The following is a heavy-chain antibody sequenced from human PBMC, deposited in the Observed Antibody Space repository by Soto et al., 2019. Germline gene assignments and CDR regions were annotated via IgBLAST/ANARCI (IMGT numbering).Heavy chain of an antibody. V-gene: IGHV3-23*01. CDR3: ARVKAQILSSGWYGGDDI. CDR1: GFTFSTYA. J-gene: IGHJ3*02. D-gene: IGHD6-19*01. CDR2: IGGSGGNT. Sequence: EVQLLESGGGLVQPGGSLRLSCAAFGFTFSTYAMSWVRQAPGKGLEWVATIGGSGGNTHYADSVKGRFTTSRDNSENTVYLQMNSLRAEDTAVYYCARVKAQILSSGWYGGDDIWGHGTMVTVSS.